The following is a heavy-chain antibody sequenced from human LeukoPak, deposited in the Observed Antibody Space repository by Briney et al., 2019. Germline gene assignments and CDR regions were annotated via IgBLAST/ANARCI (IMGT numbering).Heavy chain of an antibody. D-gene: IGHD6-6*01. J-gene: IGHJ4*02. CDR3: ARDRDRYVYSSSSLGGVGY. Sequence: PGGSLRLSCAASGFTFSSYSMNWVRQAPGKGLEWVSSISSSSSYIYYADSVKGRFTISRDNAKNSLYLQMNSLRAEDTAVYYCARDRDRYVYSSSSLGGVGYWGQGTLVTVSS. CDR2: ISSSSSYI. CDR1: GFTFSSYS. V-gene: IGHV3-21*01.